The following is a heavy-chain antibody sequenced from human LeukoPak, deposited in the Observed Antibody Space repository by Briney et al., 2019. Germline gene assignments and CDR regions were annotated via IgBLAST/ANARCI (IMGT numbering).Heavy chain of an antibody. J-gene: IGHJ6*02. CDR3: ARTGSGRDYYGMDV. V-gene: IGHV4-59*01. CDR1: GGSISGAY. CDR2: IYYSGST. Sequence: PSETLSLTCSVSGGSISGAYWSWIRQGPGKGLEWIGYIYYSGSTDYNPSLESRVTISIDTSKNHISLNLTAVTAADTAIYYCARTGSGRDYYGMDVWGQGTSVTVSS. D-gene: IGHD5-12*01.